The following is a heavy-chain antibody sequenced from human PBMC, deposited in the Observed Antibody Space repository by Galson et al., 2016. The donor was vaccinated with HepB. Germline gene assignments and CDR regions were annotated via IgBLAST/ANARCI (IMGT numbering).Heavy chain of an antibody. Sequence: SLRLSCAASQFTFSSYGMHWVRQAPGNGLEWVAVISYDGSNEYYGDSVKGRFTIFRDNSKSTLYLQMNNVTTEDTAVYYCAKTPRKLRYFDWISGLDYWGQGTLVIVSS. CDR2: ISYDGSNE. D-gene: IGHD3-9*01. V-gene: IGHV3-30*18. J-gene: IGHJ4*02. CDR1: QFTFSSYG. CDR3: AKTPRKLRYFDWISGLDY.